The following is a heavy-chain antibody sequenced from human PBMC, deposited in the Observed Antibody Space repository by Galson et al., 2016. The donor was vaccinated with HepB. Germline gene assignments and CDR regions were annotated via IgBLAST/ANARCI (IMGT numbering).Heavy chain of an antibody. CDR3: ARDRHGSGWYNDD. Sequence: SLRLSCAASGISFSTFSMNWVRQAPGQGLEWLSSIRSNGDSINYADSVKGRFTISRDNAKNSLYLQMNSLRVDDTAVYYCARDRHGSGWYNDDWGQGTLVTVSS. CDR1: GISFSTFS. CDR2: IRSNGDSI. V-gene: IGHV3-21*01. J-gene: IGHJ4*02. D-gene: IGHD6-19*01.